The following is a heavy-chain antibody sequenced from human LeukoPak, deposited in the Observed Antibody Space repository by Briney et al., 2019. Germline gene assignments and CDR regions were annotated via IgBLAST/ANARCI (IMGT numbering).Heavy chain of an antibody. CDR1: GGSISSYY. CDR3: ARDTKYCSSTSCRNWFDP. CDR2: IYYSGST. J-gene: IGHJ5*02. V-gene: IGHV4-59*12. D-gene: IGHD2-2*01. Sequence: SETLSLTCTVSGGSISSYYWSWIRQPPGKGLEWIGYIYYSGSTNYNPSLKSRVTISVDTSKNQFSLKLSSVTAADTAVYYCARDTKYCSSTSCRNWFDPWGQGTLVTVSS.